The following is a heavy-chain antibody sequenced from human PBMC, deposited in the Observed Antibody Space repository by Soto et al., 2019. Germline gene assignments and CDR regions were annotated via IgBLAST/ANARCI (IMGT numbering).Heavy chain of an antibody. J-gene: IGHJ6*02. V-gene: IGHV1-2*02. CDR1: GYTFTTYY. CDR2: INPNSGGT. D-gene: IGHD2-15*01. Sequence: QVQLVQSGAEVKRPGASVKVSCKASGYTFTTYYLHWVRQAPGQGLEWVAWINPNSGGTNYAPKFQGRVTVTRDTSINTAYMELSRLRSDDTAVYYCATSRPGVVVDYYGMDVWGQGTTVIVSS. CDR3: ATSRPGVVVDYYGMDV.